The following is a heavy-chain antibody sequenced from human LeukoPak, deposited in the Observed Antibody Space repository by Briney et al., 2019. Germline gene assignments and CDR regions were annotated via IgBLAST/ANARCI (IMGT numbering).Heavy chain of an antibody. CDR2: INHSGST. J-gene: IGHJ5*02. V-gene: IGHV4-34*01. CDR3: ARVTMIVVVNWFDP. Sequence: SETLCLTCAVYGGSFSGYYWSWIRQPPGKGLEWIWEINHSGSTNYNPSLKSRVTISVDTSKNQFSLKLSSVTAADTAVYYCARVTMIVVVNWFDPWGQGTLVTVSS. D-gene: IGHD3-22*01. CDR1: GGSFSGYY.